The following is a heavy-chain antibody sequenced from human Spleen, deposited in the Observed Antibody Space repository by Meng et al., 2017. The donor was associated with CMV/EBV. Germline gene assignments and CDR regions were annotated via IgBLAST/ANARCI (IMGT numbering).Heavy chain of an antibody. CDR3: AREGYDFWSGYYPGGWDYYGMDV. CDR1: GFIFDDYG. Sequence: GESLKISCAASGFIFDDYGMSWVRQAPGKGLVWVSRINSDGSSTSYADSVKGRFTISRDNAKNTLYLQMNSLRAEDTAVYYCAREGYDFWSGYYPGGWDYYGMDVWGQGTTVTVSS. D-gene: IGHD3-3*01. V-gene: IGHV3-74*01. CDR2: INSDGSST. J-gene: IGHJ6*02.